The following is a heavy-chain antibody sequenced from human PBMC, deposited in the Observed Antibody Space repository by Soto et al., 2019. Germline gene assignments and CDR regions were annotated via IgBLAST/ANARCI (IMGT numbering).Heavy chain of an antibody. J-gene: IGHJ4*02. V-gene: IGHV3-21*01. D-gene: IGHD3-10*01. CDR3: ARPHVSGVHHDY. Sequence: EVQLVESGGGLVKPGGSLRLSCAASGFTFSSYSMNWVRQAPGKGLEWVSSISSSSSYIYYADSVKGRFTISRDNAKNSLYLQMNSLRAEDTAVYYCARPHVSGVHHDYWGQGTLVTVSS. CDR1: GFTFSSYS. CDR2: ISSSSSYI.